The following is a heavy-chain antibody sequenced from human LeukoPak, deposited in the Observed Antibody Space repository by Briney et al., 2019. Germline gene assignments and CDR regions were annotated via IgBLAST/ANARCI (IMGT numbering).Heavy chain of an antibody. CDR3: ARYCSGGSCFDY. D-gene: IGHD2-15*01. CDR2: INQDGGEN. V-gene: IGHV3-7*03. CDR1: GFTFSTYW. Sequence: GGSLRLSCAASGFTFSTYWMSWVRQAPGKGLEWVANINQDGGENYYVDSVKGRFTISRDNAKNSLYLQMNSLRAEDTAVYYCARYCSGGSCFDYWGQGNLVTVSS. J-gene: IGHJ4*02.